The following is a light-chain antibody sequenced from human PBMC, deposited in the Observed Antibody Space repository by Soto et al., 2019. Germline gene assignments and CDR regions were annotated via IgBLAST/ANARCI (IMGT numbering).Light chain of an antibody. V-gene: IGKV3-15*01. Sequence: EIVMTQSPVTLSVSPGERATLSCSASQSVRSNLAWYQQKPGQAPSLLLYGAFTRATGIPARFSGTGSGTAFTLTISSLQSEDFALYYCQQYNDWPLTFGQGTKVEV. CDR1: QSVRSN. J-gene: IGKJ1*01. CDR3: QQYNDWPLT. CDR2: GAF.